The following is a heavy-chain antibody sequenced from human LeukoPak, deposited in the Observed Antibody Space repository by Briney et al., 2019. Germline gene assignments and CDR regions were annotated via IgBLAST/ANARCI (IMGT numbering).Heavy chain of an antibody. J-gene: IGHJ4*02. Sequence: PGGPLRLSCAASGFTFSNYAMSWVRLAPGRGLEWVSVISGSGITTFYADSVKGRFTISRDTSKNMLYLQMTSLRAEDTALYYCAKGSTFGDLNYFDSWGQGALVSVPS. CDR3: AKGSTFGDLNYFDS. D-gene: IGHD4-17*01. CDR2: ISGSGITT. CDR1: GFTFSNYA. V-gene: IGHV3-23*01.